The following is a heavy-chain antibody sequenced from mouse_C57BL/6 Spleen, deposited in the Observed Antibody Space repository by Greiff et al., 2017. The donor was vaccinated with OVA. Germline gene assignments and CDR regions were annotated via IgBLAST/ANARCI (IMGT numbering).Heavy chain of an antibody. V-gene: IGHV1-69*01. CDR3: ARELRPAWFAY. CDR2: IDPSDSYT. D-gene: IGHD3-2*02. J-gene: IGHJ3*01. CDR1: GYTFTSYW. Sequence: QVQLQQPGAELVMPGASVKLSCKASGYTFTSYWMHWVKQRPGQGLEWIGEIDPSDSYTNYHQKIKGKSTLTVDNSSSTAYLQLSSLTSEDSAVYDCARELRPAWFAYWGQGTLVTVSA.